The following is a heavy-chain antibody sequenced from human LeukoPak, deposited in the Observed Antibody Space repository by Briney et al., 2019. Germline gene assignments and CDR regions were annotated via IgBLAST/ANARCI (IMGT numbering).Heavy chain of an antibody. CDR1: GYTFTGYY. CDR3: ARDPRSSITMVRGAPPYLVDY. J-gene: IGHJ4*02. V-gene: IGHV1-2*02. D-gene: IGHD3-10*01. CDR2: INPNSGGT. Sequence: ASVKVSCKTSGYTFTGYYMHWVRQAPGQGLEWMGWINPNSGGTNYAQKFQGRVTMTRDTSISTAYMELSRLRSDDTAVYYCARDPRSSITMVRGAPPYLVDYWGQGTLVTVSS.